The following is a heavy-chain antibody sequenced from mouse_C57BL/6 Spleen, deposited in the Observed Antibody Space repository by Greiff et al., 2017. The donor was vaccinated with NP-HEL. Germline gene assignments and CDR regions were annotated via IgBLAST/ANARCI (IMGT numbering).Heavy chain of an antibody. CDR1: GYSITSGYY. CDR3: AREGPIYYGNYVEAMDY. V-gene: IGHV3-6*01. CDR2: ISYDGSN. Sequence: ESGPGLVKPSQSLSLTCSVTGYSITSGYYWNWIRQFPGNKLEWMGYISYDGSNNYNPSLKNRISITRDTSKNQFFLKLNSVTTEDTATYYCAREGPIYYGNYVEAMDYWGQGTSVTVSS. D-gene: IGHD2-1*01. J-gene: IGHJ4*01.